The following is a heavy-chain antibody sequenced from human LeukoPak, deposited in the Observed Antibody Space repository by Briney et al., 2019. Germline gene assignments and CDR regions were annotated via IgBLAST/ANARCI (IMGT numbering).Heavy chain of an antibody. CDR2: INHSGST. D-gene: IGHD3-3*01. CDR3: ARGHAIFGVVMTELDY. Sequence: SETLSHTCAVYGGSFSGYYWSWIRQPPGKGLEWIGEINHSGSTNYNPSLKSRVTISVDTSKNQFSLKLSSVTAADTAVYYCARGHAIFGVVMTELDYWGQGTLVTVSS. CDR1: GGSFSGYY. J-gene: IGHJ4*02. V-gene: IGHV4-34*01.